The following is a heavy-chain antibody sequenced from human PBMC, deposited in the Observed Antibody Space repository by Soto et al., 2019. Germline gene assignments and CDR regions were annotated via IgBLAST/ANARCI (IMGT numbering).Heavy chain of an antibody. V-gene: IGHV4-34*01. Sequence: SETLSLTCAVYGGSFSGYYWSWIRQPPGKGLEWIGEINHSGSTNYNPPLKSRVTISVDTSKNQFSLKLSSVTAADTAVYYCAREKKTIGGAASGVGFDYWGQGTLVTVSS. CDR2: INHSGST. CDR3: AREKKTIGGAASGVGFDY. CDR1: GGSFSGYY. J-gene: IGHJ4*02. D-gene: IGHD3-9*01.